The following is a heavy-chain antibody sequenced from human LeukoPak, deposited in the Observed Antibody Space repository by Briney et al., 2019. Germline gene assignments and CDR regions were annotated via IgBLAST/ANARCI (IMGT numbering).Heavy chain of an antibody. D-gene: IGHD1-26*01. CDR1: GFTFTSYG. J-gene: IGHJ5*02. CDR3: ARAGSGRSPDWFDP. Sequence: GGSLRLSCAASGFTFTSYGMTWVRQAPGKGLEWVSAISGSGGSTYYADSVKGRFTISRDNAKNSLYLQMNSLRAEDTAVYYCARAGSGRSPDWFDPWGQGTLVTVSS. V-gene: IGHV3-23*01. CDR2: ISGSGGST.